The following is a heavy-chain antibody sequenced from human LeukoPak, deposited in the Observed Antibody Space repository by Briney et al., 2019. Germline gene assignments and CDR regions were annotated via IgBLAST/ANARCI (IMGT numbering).Heavy chain of an antibody. J-gene: IGHJ4*02. CDR2: IYSGGST. V-gene: IGHV3-66*01. D-gene: IGHD5-12*01. Sequence: GGSLRLSCAASGFTVSSNYMSWVRQAPGKGLEWVSVIYSGGSTYYADSVKGRFTISRDNSKNTLYLQMNSLRAEDTALYYCAKGSNSGRREFDYWGQGTLVTVSS. CDR3: AKGSNSGRREFDY. CDR1: GFTVSSNY.